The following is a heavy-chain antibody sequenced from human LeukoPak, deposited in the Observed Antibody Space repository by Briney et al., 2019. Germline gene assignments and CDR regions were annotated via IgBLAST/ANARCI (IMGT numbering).Heavy chain of an antibody. Sequence: SETLSLTCTVSGGSISSGGYYWSWIRQHPGKGLEWIGYIYYSGSTYYNPSLKSRVTVSVDTSKNQFSLKLSSVTAADTAVYYCARAGIYDSSGYSYRFFDYWGQGTLVTVSS. CDR2: IYYSGST. CDR3: ARAGIYDSSGYSYRFFDY. CDR1: GGSISSGGYY. J-gene: IGHJ4*02. V-gene: IGHV4-31*03. D-gene: IGHD3-22*01.